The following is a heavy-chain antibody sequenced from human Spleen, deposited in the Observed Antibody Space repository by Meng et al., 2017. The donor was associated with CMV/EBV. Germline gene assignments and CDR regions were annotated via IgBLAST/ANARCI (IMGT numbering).Heavy chain of an antibody. CDR3: ARADTALGLSFDY. J-gene: IGHJ4*02. CDR1: GGSFSGYY. Sequence: SETLSLTCAVYGGSFSGYYWSWIRQPPGKGLEWIGEINHSGSTNYNPSLKSRVTISVDTSKNQFSLKLSSVTAADTAVYYCARADTALGLSFDYWGQGTLVTVSS. D-gene: IGHD5-18*01. CDR2: INHSGST. V-gene: IGHV4-34*01.